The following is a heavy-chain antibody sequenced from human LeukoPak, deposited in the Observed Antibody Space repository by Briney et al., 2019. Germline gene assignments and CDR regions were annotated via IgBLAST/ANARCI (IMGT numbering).Heavy chain of an antibody. D-gene: IGHD3-16*02. CDR3: ARRDIVKGGFDY. CDR1: GGTVNTRRYY. J-gene: IGHJ4*02. CDR2: IYHSGST. V-gene: IGHV4-39*01. Sequence: PSETLSLTCPVSGGTVNTRRYYWGWIRQPPGKGLEWIGSIYHSGSTYYEPSLRSRVTISIDTSRNQFSLNLTSVTTADTALYFCARRDIVKGGFDYWGQGTLVTVSS.